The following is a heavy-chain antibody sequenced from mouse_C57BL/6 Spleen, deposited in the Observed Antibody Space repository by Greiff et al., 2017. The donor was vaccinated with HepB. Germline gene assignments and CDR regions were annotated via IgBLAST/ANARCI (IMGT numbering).Heavy chain of an antibody. CDR3: TPYGSSSAWFAY. Sequence: EVQLQQSGAELVRPGASVKLSCTASGFNIKDDYMHWVKQRPEQGLEWIGWIDPENGDTEYASKFQGKATITADTSSNTAYLQLSSLTSEDTAVYYCTPYGSSSAWFAYWGQGTLVTVSA. CDR1: GFNIKDDY. V-gene: IGHV14-4*01. CDR2: IDPENGDT. D-gene: IGHD1-1*01. J-gene: IGHJ3*01.